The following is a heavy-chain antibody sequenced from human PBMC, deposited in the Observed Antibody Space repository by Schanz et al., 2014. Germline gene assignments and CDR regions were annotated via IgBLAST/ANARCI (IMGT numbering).Heavy chain of an antibody. D-gene: IGHD6-19*01. J-gene: IGHJ6*02. CDR1: GFTFRGHA. CDR2: TSTDGTKT. Sequence: VQLLESGGGLVQPGGSLRLSCAASGFTFRGHAMHWVRQAPGPGLEKVAVTSTDGTKTYYAASVRGRFTISRDNSKNTVYLQMNSLRAEDTAVYYCAKDVRPVANTVHFCYMDVWGQGTTVTVSS. V-gene: IGHV3-30*04. CDR3: AKDVRPVANTVHFCYMDV.